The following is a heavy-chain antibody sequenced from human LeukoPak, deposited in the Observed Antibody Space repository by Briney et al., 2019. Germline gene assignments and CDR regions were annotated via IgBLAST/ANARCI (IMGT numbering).Heavy chain of an antibody. CDR1: GFTFSSYW. Sequence: GGSLRLSCAASGFTFSSYWMSWVGQAPGKGLEGVAHIKQDGSEKYYVDSVKGRFTISRDNAKNSLYLQMNSLRAEDTAVYYCARDVTKVIVVVYDAFDIWGQGTMVTVSS. CDR3: ARDVTKVIVVVYDAFDI. J-gene: IGHJ3*02. V-gene: IGHV3-7*01. D-gene: IGHD3-22*01. CDR2: IKQDGSEK.